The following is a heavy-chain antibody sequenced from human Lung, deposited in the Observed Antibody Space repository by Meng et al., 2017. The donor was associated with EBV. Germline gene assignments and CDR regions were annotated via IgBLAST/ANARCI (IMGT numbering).Heavy chain of an antibody. CDR3: AHQAVAGTRGWFDP. Sequence: VQLGQSGAEVKKPGASVKVSCKASGYTFTGYYMHWVRQAPGQGLEWMGRINPNSGGTNYAQKFQGRVTMTRDTSISTAYMELSRLRSDDTAVYYCAHQAVAGTRGWFDPWGQGTLVTVSS. CDR2: INPNSGGT. V-gene: IGHV1-2*06. D-gene: IGHD6-19*01. J-gene: IGHJ5*02. CDR1: GYTFTGYY.